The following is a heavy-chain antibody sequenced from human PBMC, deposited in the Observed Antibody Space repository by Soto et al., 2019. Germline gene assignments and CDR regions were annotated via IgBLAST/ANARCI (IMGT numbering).Heavy chain of an antibody. Sequence: PSETLSLTCAVSGGSISSSSYFWGWIRQPPGKGLEWIGSMYYSGGTYYNPSLKSRVTISVDTSKNQFSLKLSSVTAADTAVYYCARRYGWLYFDYWGQGSLVT. J-gene: IGHJ4*02. CDR2: MYYSGGT. V-gene: IGHV4-39*01. CDR3: ARRYGWLYFDY. CDR1: GGSISSSSYF. D-gene: IGHD6-19*01.